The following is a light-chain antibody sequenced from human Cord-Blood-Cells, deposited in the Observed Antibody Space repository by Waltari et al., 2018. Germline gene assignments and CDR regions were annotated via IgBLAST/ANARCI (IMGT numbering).Light chain of an antibody. J-gene: IGLJ2*01. CDR2: EDN. V-gene: IGLV6-57*02. CDR3: QSYDSSNVV. CDR1: SGSIASNY. Sequence: NFMLTQPHSVSESPGKTVTISCTGSSGSIASNYVQWYKQRPGSAPTTVIYEDNQRPSGVPDRCSGSIDSSTNTASLTISGLKTEDEADYYCQSYDSSNVVFGGGTKLTVL.